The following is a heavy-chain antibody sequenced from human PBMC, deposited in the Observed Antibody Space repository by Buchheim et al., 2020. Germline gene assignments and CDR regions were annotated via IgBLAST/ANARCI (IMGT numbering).Heavy chain of an antibody. CDR1: GFTFSSYS. CDR2: ISSSSSTI. J-gene: IGHJ4*02. CDR3: ARDHGYCSGGSCYARHFDY. D-gene: IGHD2-15*01. Sequence: EVQLVESGGGLVQPGGSLRLSCAASGFTFSSYSMNWVRQAPGKGLEWVSYISSSSSTIYYADSVKGRFTISRDNAKNSLYLQMNSLRAEDTAVYYCARDHGYCSGGSCYARHFDYWGQGTL. V-gene: IGHV3-48*01.